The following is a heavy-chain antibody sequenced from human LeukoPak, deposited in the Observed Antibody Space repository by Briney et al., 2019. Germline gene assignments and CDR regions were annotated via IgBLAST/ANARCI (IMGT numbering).Heavy chain of an antibody. CDR3: ARANNFDY. CDR1: GFILSNYW. J-gene: IGHJ4*02. CDR2: INFDGSTT. Sequence: GGSLRLSCAASGFILSNYWLHWVRQAPGKGLVWVSRINFDGSTTNYADPVKGRFTISRDNAKNTLYLQMNSLRVEDTAVYYCARANNFDYWGQGTLVTVSS. D-gene: IGHD4/OR15-4a*01. V-gene: IGHV3-74*01.